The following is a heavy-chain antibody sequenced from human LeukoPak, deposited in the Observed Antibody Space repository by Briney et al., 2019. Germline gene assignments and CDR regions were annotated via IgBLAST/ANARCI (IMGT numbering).Heavy chain of an antibody. J-gene: IGHJ5*02. V-gene: IGHV3-53*01. D-gene: IGHD3-10*01. CDR2: IYSGGST. CDR1: GFTVSSNY. CDR3: ARGTSWPQWFDP. Sequence: GGSLRLSCAASGFTVSSNYMSWVRQAPGKGLEWVSVIYSGGSTFYAASVKGRFTISRDNSKNTLYLQMSSLRAEDTAVYYCARGTSWPQWFDPWGQGTLVSVSS.